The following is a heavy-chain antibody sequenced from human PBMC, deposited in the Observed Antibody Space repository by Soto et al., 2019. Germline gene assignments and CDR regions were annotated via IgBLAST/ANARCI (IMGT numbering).Heavy chain of an antibody. V-gene: IGHV3-30-3*01. D-gene: IGHD2-15*01. Sequence: TXGSLRLSCTDSGFNFSSYAMNWVRQAAGKGMECVTNISDAGSDKHYADSVKGRFTISRDNSKNTLHLQMNSLSPEDTAVYYCARGAFCSGGGCLYYYYYGMDAWGQGTTVTVSS. CDR1: GFNFSSYA. CDR3: ARGAFCSGGGCLYYYYYGMDA. J-gene: IGHJ6*02. CDR2: ISDAGSDK.